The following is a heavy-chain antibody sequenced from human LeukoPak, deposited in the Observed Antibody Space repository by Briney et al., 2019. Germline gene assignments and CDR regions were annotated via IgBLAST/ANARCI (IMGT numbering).Heavy chain of an antibody. CDR2: IYSGGNT. Sequence: GGSLRLSCAVSGFTVSGTYMSWVRQAPGKGLECVSVIYSGGNTYYSDSVKGRFAISRDTFKNTLYLQKNNLRAEDTAVYYCARALYSGHADLFDSWGQGTLVTVSS. J-gene: IGHJ4*02. D-gene: IGHD5-12*01. V-gene: IGHV3-66*01. CDR1: GFTVSGTY. CDR3: ARALYSGHADLFDS.